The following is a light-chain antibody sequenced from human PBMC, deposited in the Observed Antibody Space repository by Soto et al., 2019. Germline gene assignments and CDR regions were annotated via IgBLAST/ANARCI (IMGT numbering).Light chain of an antibody. Sequence: DIQMTQSPSSLSASVGDRVTITCRASQSICSYLNWYQQKRGKAPKLLVYAASSLQSGVPSRFSGSGSGTDFTLTISSLQPEDFATYYCQQSYRTPFTFGPGTKVDIK. CDR1: QSICSY. J-gene: IGKJ3*01. CDR2: AAS. CDR3: QQSYRTPFT. V-gene: IGKV1-39*01.